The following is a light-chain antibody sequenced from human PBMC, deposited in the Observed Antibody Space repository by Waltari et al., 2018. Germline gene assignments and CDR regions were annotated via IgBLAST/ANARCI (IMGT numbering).Light chain of an antibody. V-gene: IGLV2-14*01. CDR2: EVK. CDR3: SSYISSITSWV. J-gene: IGLJ3*02. CDR1: IRDVADYSH. Sequence: HSALTQPASVSGSPGQSITISCTGTIRDVADYSHVSWYQQRPGKAPTLMIYEVKKRPSGVSNRFSGSKSGNTASLTISGLQAEDEADYYCSSYISSITSWVFGGGTKVTVL.